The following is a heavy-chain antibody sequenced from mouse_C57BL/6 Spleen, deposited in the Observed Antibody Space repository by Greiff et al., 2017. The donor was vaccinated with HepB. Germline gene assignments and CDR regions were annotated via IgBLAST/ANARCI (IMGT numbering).Heavy chain of an antibody. CDR1: GYTFTDYN. D-gene: IGHD2-4*01. CDR2: INPNNGGT. V-gene: IGHV1-18*01. J-gene: IGHJ4*01. CDR3: ARWDDYDPYYAMDY. Sequence: EVQLQQSGPDLVKPGASVKIPCKASGYTFTDYNMDWVKQSHGKSLEWIGDINPNNGGTIYNQKFKGKATLTVDKSSSTAYMELRSLTSEDTAVYYCARWDDYDPYYAMDYGGQGTSVTVSS.